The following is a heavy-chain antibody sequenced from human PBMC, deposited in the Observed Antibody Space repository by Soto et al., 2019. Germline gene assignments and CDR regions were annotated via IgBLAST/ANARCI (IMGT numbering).Heavy chain of an antibody. D-gene: IGHD3-10*01. J-gene: IGHJ5*02. V-gene: IGHV4-34*01. CDR3: ARGRVTMVRGVIGIYNWFDP. Sequence: QVQLQQWGAGLLKPSETLSLTCAVYGGSFSGYYWSWIRQPPGKGLEWIGEINHSGSTNYNPSLKSRVNISVDTSKHQFSLKLSSVTAADTAVYYCARGRVTMVRGVIGIYNWFDPWGQGTLVTVSS. CDR2: INHSGST. CDR1: GGSFSGYY.